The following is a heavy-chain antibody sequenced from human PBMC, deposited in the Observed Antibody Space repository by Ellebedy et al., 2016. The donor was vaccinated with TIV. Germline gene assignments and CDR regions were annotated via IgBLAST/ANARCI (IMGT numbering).Heavy chain of an antibody. V-gene: IGHV3-30*03. CDR2: ISYDGSNK. CDR3: ATALEYGDGYGMNV. CDR1: GFTFSNYG. Sequence: GESLKISCAASGFTFSNYGMHWVRQAPGKGLEWVAVISYDGSNKNYADSVKGRFTISRDNYKNTLDLQMNSRRAEDTAVDYCATALEYGDGYGMNVWGQGTTVTVSS. J-gene: IGHJ6*02. D-gene: IGHD4-17*01.